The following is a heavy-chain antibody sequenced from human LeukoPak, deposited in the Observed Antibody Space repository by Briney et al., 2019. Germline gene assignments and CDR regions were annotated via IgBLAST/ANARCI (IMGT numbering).Heavy chain of an antibody. CDR1: GFTFSSYG. D-gene: IGHD1-26*01. CDR3: AKHSGSYFIYYVDS. CDR2: ISRSAYNS. J-gene: IGHJ4*02. Sequence: GGSLRLSCAASGFTFSSYGMSWVRQAPGKGLEWVSTISRSAYNSYYADSVKGRFIIPRDNSANTLYLQMNSLRAEDTPLYYCAKHSGSYFIYYVDSWGQGTLVTVSS. V-gene: IGHV3-23*01.